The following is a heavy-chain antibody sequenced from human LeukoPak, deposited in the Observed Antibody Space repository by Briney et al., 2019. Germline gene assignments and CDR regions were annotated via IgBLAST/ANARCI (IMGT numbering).Heavy chain of an antibody. J-gene: IGHJ5*02. CDR1: GGSISSYY. D-gene: IGHD6-13*01. V-gene: IGHV4-59*12. CDR3: ARGTTARVGSWYLVLGSNWFDP. Sequence: SETLSLTCTVSGGSISSYYWSWIRQPPGKGLEWIGSIYHSGSTYYNPSLKSRVTISVDTSKNQFSLKLSSVTAADTAVYYCARGTTARVGSWYLVLGSNWFDPWGQGTLVTVSS. CDR2: IYHSGST.